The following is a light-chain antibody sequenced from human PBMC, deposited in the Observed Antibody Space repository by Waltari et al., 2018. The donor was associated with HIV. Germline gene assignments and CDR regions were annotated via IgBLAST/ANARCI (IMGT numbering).Light chain of an antibody. CDR3: QSSDGSHVV. CDR2: ENN. J-gene: IGLJ2*01. Sequence: NFMLTQPPSVSESPGKPVTISCTRSSGSIANNYVQWYRQRPGNAPTTVLFENNQSPSDIPERLSGSIDSPSNSASLTISGLRTEDEADYYCQSSDGSHVVFGGGTKLTVL. CDR1: SGSIANNY. V-gene: IGLV6-57*03.